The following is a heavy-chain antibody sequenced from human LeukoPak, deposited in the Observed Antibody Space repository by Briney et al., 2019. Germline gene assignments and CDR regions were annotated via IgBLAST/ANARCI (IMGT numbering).Heavy chain of an antibody. V-gene: IGHV4-30-4*08. CDR1: GGSISSGDYY. Sequence: SETLSLTCTVSGGSISSGDYYWSWIRQPPGKGLEWIGYIYYSGSTYYNPSLESRVTISVDTSKNQFSLKLSSVTAADTAVYYCARVGGRYDFWSGSKGIPLINWFDPWGQGTLVTVSS. CDR3: ARVGGRYDFWSGSKGIPLINWFDP. J-gene: IGHJ5*02. CDR2: IYYSGST. D-gene: IGHD3-3*01.